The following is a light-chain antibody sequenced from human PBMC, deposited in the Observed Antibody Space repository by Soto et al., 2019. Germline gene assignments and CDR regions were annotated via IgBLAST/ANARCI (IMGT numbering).Light chain of an antibody. V-gene: IGLV2-8*01. Sequence: QSALTQPPSASGSPGQSVTISCTGTSSDIGGYKHVSWYQQHPGKAPKLIIFEVSARPSGVPGRFFGSKSGNTASLTVSGLQADDEADYFCSSYSRTNYIIFGGGTKVTVL. CDR3: SSYSRTNYII. CDR1: SSDIGGYKH. J-gene: IGLJ2*01. CDR2: EVS.